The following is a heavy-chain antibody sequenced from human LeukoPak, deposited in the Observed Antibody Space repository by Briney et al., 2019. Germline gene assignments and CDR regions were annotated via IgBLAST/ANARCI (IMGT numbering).Heavy chain of an antibody. CDR1: GGSVSSSSYY. J-gene: IGHJ5*02. Sequence: SETLSLTCTVSGGSVSSSSYYWGWIRQPPGKGLEWIGSIYYSGSTYYNPSLKSRVSISVDTSKNQFSLKLSSVTAADTAVYYCARAYNWFDPWGQGTLVTVSS. CDR3: ARAYNWFDP. CDR2: IYYSGST. V-gene: IGHV4-39*07.